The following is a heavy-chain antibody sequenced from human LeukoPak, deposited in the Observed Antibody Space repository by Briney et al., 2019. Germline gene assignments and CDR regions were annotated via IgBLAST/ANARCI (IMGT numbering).Heavy chain of an antibody. Sequence: SVKVSCKASGYTFTSYDINWVRQATGQGLEWMGWMNPSSGNTGYAQKFQGRVTITRNTSISTAYMELSSLRSEDTAVYYCARTYYYGSGSYYKSYYYYYMDVWGKGTTVTVSS. D-gene: IGHD3-10*01. V-gene: IGHV1-8*03. CDR1: GYTFTSYD. CDR3: ARTYYYGSGSYYKSYYYYYMDV. CDR2: MNPSSGNT. J-gene: IGHJ6*03.